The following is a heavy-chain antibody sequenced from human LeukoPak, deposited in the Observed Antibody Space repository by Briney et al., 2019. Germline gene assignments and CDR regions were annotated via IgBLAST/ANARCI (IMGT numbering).Heavy chain of an antibody. CDR3: AARYCSGGSCYREDYLDY. J-gene: IGHJ4*02. CDR2: ISSSSSYI. V-gene: IGHV3-21*04. D-gene: IGHD2-15*01. CDR1: GFTFSSYS. Sequence: GGSLRLSCAASGFTFSSYSMNWVRQAPGKGLEWVSSISSSSSYIYYADSVKGRFTISRDNSKNTLYLQMNSLRAEDTAVYYCAARYCSGGSCYREDYLDYWGQGTLVTVSS.